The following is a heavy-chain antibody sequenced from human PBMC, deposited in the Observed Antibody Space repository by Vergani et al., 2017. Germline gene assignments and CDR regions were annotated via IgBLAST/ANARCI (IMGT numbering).Heavy chain of an antibody. Sequence: QVQLVQSGAEVKNPGASVKVSCKASGYSFTGYYIHWVRQAPGQGLEWIGWINPNSGRTKYAQKFQGRVTMTRDTSITTAYMEVSRLRSDATAVYYCARGRNFIDYWGQGTLVTVSS. CDR3: ARGRNFIDY. D-gene: IGHD1-7*01. V-gene: IGHV1-2*02. CDR2: INPNSGRT. J-gene: IGHJ4*02. CDR1: GYSFTGYY.